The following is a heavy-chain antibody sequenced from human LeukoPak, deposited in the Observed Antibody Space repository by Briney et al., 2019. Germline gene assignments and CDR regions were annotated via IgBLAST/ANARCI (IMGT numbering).Heavy chain of an antibody. CDR3: AGFGGSGSYPRHWYFDL. CDR1: GGSISSGGYY. J-gene: IGHJ2*01. Sequence: PSETLSLTCAVSGGSISSGGYYWSWIRQPPGKGLEWIGYIYHSGSTYYNPSLKSRVTISVDRSKNQFSLKLSSVTAADTAVYYCAGFGGSGSYPRHWYFDLWGRGTLVTVSS. V-gene: IGHV4-30-2*01. CDR2: IYHSGST. D-gene: IGHD3-10*01.